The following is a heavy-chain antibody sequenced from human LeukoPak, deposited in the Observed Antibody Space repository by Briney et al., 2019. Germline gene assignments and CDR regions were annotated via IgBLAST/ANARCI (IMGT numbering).Heavy chain of an antibody. V-gene: IGHV4-39*07. CDR3: ARLEIEGEWELGHHAFDI. CDR2: VYYSGNT. CDR1: GDSISSSTYY. D-gene: IGHD1-26*01. Sequence: PSETLSLTCSVSGDSISSSTYYWGWIRQPPKKGLEWVGSVYYSGNTFYNPCLKSRVTISVDTSKHQFSLKLNAVTAADAAVYYCARLEIEGEWELGHHAFDIWGQGTVVTVSS. J-gene: IGHJ3*02.